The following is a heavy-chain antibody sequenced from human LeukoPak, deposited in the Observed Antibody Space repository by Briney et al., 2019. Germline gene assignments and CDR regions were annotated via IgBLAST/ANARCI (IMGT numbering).Heavy chain of an antibody. CDR2: ISWNSGSI. D-gene: IGHD5-18*01. Sequence: GGSLRLSCAASGFTFDDYAMHWVRQAPGQGLEWVSGISWNSGSIGYADYVKGRFTISRDNAKNSPYLQMNSLRAEDTALYYCAKGKLGGDQLWVRGYDYWGQGTLVTVSS. V-gene: IGHV3-9*01. CDR1: GFTFDDYA. J-gene: IGHJ4*02. CDR3: AKGKLGGDQLWVRGYDY.